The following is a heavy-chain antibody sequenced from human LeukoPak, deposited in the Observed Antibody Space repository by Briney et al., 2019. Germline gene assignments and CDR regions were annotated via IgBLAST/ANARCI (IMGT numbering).Heavy chain of an antibody. Sequence: KTGGSERLCCAASGFTFSSYWMHWVRQAPGKGLEWVGRIKSKTDGGTTDYAAPVKGRFTISRDDSKNTLYLQMNSLKTEDTAVYYCTTESWIQLWAFDYWGQGTL. J-gene: IGHJ4*02. CDR1: GFTFSSYW. D-gene: IGHD5-18*01. CDR3: TTESWIQLWAFDY. V-gene: IGHV3-15*01. CDR2: IKSKTDGGTT.